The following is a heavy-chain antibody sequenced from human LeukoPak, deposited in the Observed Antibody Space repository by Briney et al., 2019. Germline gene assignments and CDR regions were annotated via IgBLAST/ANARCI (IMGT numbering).Heavy chain of an antibody. D-gene: IGHD2-15*01. J-gene: IGHJ5*01. CDR3: AKGGSPSHNWFNS. CDR2: IRYDGSNK. V-gene: IGHV3-30*02. Sequence: GGSLSLSRAPSGFTYRSYGMHWARQARGKGLEWVAFIRYDGSNKHYADSVKGRFTISRDNSKNTLYLQMNSLRAEDTAVYYCAKGGSPSHNWFNSWGQGTLVTVSS. CDR1: GFTYRSYG.